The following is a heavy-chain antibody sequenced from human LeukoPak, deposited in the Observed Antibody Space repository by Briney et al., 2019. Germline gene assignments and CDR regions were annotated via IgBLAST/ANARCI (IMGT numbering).Heavy chain of an antibody. D-gene: IGHD1-26*01. CDR3: ASRVGARFDY. J-gene: IGHJ4*02. Sequence: PSETLSLTCAVYGGSFSDYYWSWVRQPPGKGLEWIGEIYHSTGTSYNPSLESRVTISLDTSNNQFSLNLNSVTAADTAVYYCASRVGARFDYWGQGTLVTVSS. CDR1: GGSFSDYY. CDR2: IYHSTGT. V-gene: IGHV4-34*01.